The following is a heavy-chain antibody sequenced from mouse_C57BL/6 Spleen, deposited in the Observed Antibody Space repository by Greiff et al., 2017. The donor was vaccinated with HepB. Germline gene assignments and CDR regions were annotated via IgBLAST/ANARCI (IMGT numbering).Heavy chain of an antibody. CDR3: ASLATYGTLYYAMDY. J-gene: IGHJ4*01. D-gene: IGHD1-1*01. Sequence: QVQLKQPGAELVRPGSSVKLSCKASGYTFTSYWMDWVKQRPGQGLEWIGNIYPSDSETHYNQKFKDKATLTVDKSSSTAYMQLSSLTSEDSSVYYCASLATYGTLYYAMDYWGQGTSVTVSS. V-gene: IGHV1-61*01. CDR1: GYTFTSYW. CDR2: IYPSDSET.